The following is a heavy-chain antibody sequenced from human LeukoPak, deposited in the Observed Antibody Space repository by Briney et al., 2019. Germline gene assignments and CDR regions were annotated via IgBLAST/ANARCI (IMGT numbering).Heavy chain of an antibody. D-gene: IGHD1-26*01. Sequence: KPSETLSLTCTVSGASFSSGDDYWSWIRQPAGKGLEWIGRIYSGVVSQRNPSHQYNPSLRSRITISADTSRNQFSLNLESVTAADTAMYFCARDRQERGLRVSSFQHWGQGIPVTVSS. CDR2: IYSGVVSQRNPSH. CDR3: ARDRQERGLRVSSFQH. J-gene: IGHJ4*02. CDR1: GASFSSGDDY. V-gene: IGHV4-61*02.